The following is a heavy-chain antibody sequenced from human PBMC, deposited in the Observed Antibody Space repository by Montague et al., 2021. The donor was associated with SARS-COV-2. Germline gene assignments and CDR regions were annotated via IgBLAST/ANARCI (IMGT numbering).Heavy chain of an antibody. J-gene: IGHJ4*02. V-gene: IGHV3-23*03. CDR1: GFTFSNSA. D-gene: IGHD3-22*01. CDR2: IYSGGSST. Sequence: SLRLSCAASGFTFSNSAMGWVRQAPGKGLEWVSVIYSGGSSTYYADSVKGRFTISRDNSKNTLYLQMNSLRAEDTAVYYCAKSRGIRYDSSGYYYPLDYWGQGTLVTVFS. CDR3: AKSRGIRYDSSGYYYPLDY.